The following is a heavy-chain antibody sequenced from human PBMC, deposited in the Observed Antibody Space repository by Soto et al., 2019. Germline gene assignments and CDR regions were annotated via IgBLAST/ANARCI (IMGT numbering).Heavy chain of an antibody. V-gene: IGHV2-5*02. CDR1: GFSLSTSGVG. D-gene: IGHD2-15*01. J-gene: IGHJ6*02. Sequence: QITLKESGPTLVKPTQTLTLTCTFSGFSLSTSGVGVAWIRQPPGKALEWLALIYWDDDKRYRPSLESRLTITKDTSKNQVVLTMTHMDSVDTATYYCAYLPCSGGSCYWFSFSGMDFLGQGTTVTVSS. CDR3: AYLPCSGGSCYWFSFSGMDF. CDR2: IYWDDDK.